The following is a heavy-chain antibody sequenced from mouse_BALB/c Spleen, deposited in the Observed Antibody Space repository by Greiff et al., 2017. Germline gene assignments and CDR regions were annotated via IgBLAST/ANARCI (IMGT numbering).Heavy chain of an antibody. Sequence: EVQLVESGGGLVKPGGSLKLSCAASGFTFSSYAMSWVRQSPEKRLEWVAVISSGGSYTYYPDTVTGRFTISRDNAKNTLYLEMSSLRSEDTAMYYCARDGGNYYAMDYWGQGTSVTVSS. D-gene: IGHD2-1*01. CDR1: GFTFSSYA. J-gene: IGHJ4*01. V-gene: IGHV5-9-4*01. CDR3: ARDGGNYYAMDY. CDR2: ISSGGSYT.